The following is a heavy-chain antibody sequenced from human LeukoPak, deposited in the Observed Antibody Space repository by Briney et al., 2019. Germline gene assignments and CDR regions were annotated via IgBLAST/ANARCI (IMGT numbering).Heavy chain of an antibody. D-gene: IGHD6-6*01. V-gene: IGHV4-39*01. CDR1: GGSITTSSYY. J-gene: IGHJ4*02. CDR3: ARRLADRPSRY. Sequence: KTSETLSLTCTVSGGSITTSSYYWGWIRQPPGKGLEWIGSIYYSGSTYYNPSLKSRVTISADTSKSQFSLKLSSMTAADTAVYFCARRLADRPSRYWGQGTLVTVSS. CDR2: IYYSGST.